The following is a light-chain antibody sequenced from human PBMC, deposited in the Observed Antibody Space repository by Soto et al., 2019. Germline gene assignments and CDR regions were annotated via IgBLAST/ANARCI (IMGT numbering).Light chain of an antibody. V-gene: IGKV3-15*01. CDR1: QSVSSN. Sequence: EIVMTQSPATLSVSPGERATLSCRASQSVSSNLAWYQQKPSQAPRLLIYGASTRATGVPARFSGSRSGTEFTLTISSLQSEDFAVYYCQQYNNWLTFGGGTKVEIK. J-gene: IGKJ4*01. CDR2: GAS. CDR3: QQYNNWLT.